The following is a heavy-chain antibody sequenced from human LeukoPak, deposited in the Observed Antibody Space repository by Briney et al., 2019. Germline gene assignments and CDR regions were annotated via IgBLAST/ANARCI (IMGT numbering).Heavy chain of an antibody. CDR3: ARGFKATVATTSFDY. D-gene: IGHD1-26*01. CDR2: IYHSGST. J-gene: IGHJ4*02. Sequence: SQTLSLTCAVSGGSISSGGYSWSWIRQPPGKGLEWIGYIYHSGSTYYNPSLKSRVTISVDRSKNQFSLKLSSVTAADTAVYYCARGFKATVATTSFDYWGQGTLVTVSS. CDR1: GGSISSGGYS. V-gene: IGHV4-30-2*01.